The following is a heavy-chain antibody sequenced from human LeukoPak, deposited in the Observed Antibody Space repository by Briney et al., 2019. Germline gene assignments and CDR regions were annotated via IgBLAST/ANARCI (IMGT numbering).Heavy chain of an antibody. CDR3: ARVRDGMDV. J-gene: IGHJ6*02. V-gene: IGHV4-59*01. CDR1: GGSISSYY. D-gene: IGHD3-10*01. CDR2: IFYSGST. Sequence: SETLSLTCTVSGGSISSYYWSWIRQPPGKGLEWIGYIFYSGSTNYNPSLKSRVTISVDTSKNQFSLKLSSVTAADTAVYYCARVRDGMDVWGQGTTATVSS.